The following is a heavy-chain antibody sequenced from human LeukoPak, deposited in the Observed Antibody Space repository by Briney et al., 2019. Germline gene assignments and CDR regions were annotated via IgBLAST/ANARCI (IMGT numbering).Heavy chain of an antibody. CDR2: IYYSGST. J-gene: IGHJ4*02. Sequence: SQTLSLTCTVSGGSISSGDYYWSWIRQPPGKGLEWLGYIYYSGSTYYNPSLKSRVTISVDTSKNQFSLKLSSVTAADTAVYYCASYIVVVVAAADHFDYWGQGTLVTVSS. CDR1: GGSISSGDYY. CDR3: ASYIVVVVAAADHFDY. D-gene: IGHD2-15*01. V-gene: IGHV4-30-4*08.